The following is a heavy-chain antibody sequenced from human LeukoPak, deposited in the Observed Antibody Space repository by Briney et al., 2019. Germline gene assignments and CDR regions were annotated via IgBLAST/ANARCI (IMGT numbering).Heavy chain of an antibody. D-gene: IGHD2-2*01. J-gene: IGHJ4*02. V-gene: IGHV3-48*04. CDR3: ARDCSSTSCYGNY. CDR2: ISSSSTI. Sequence: PGGSLRLSCAASGFTFSSYSMNWVRQAPGKGLEWVSYISSSSTIYYADSVKGRFTISRDNAKNSLYLQMNSLRAEDTAVYYCARDCSSTSCYGNYWGQGTLVTVSS. CDR1: GFTFSSYS.